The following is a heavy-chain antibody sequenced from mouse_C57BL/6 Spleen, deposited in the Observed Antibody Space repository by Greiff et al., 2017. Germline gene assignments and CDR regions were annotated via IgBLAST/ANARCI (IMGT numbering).Heavy chain of an antibody. D-gene: IGHD1-1*01. J-gene: IGHJ1*03. V-gene: IGHV5-9-1*02. CDR2: ISSGGDDI. Sequence: EVQLVESGEGLVTPGGSLKLSCAASGFTFSSYAMSWVRQTPEKRLEWVAYISSGGDDIYYADSVKGRFTISRDNAMNTLYLQMSSLKSEDTAMYYCTRENCYGSGGNWYFDVWGTGTTVTVSS. CDR1: GFTFSSYA. CDR3: TRENCYGSGGNWYFDV.